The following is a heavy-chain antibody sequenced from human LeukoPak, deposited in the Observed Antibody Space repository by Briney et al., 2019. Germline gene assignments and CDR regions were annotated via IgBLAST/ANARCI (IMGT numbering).Heavy chain of an antibody. CDR1: GFTFATYG. D-gene: IGHD6-19*01. CDR2: IWSDETHK. Sequence: PGGSLRLSCAASGFTFATYGMHWVRQAPGKGLEWVAFIWSDETHKYYADSVKGRFNISRDNSKSTLFLEMNNLRAEDTAVYYCVGDPPQSGWAFAYWGQGILVAVSS. V-gene: IGHV3-33*01. J-gene: IGHJ4*02. CDR3: VGDPPQSGWAFAY.